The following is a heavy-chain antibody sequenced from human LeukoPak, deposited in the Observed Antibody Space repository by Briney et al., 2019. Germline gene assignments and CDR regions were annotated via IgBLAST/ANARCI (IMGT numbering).Heavy chain of an antibody. CDR3: AKVAYGDYFNWFDP. CDR2: ISGSGGST. Sequence: PGGSLRLSCAASGFTFSSYSMNWVRQAPGKGLEWVSAISGSGGSTYYADSVKGRFTISRDNSKNTLYLQMNSLRAEDTAVYYCAKVAYGDYFNWFDPWGQGTLVTVSS. J-gene: IGHJ5*02. CDR1: GFTFSSYS. V-gene: IGHV3-23*01. D-gene: IGHD4-17*01.